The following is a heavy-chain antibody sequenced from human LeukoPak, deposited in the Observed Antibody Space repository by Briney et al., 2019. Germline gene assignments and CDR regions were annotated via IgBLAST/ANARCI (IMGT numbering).Heavy chain of an antibody. CDR1: GFTFSSYA. V-gene: IGHV3-23*01. CDR3: AKKYSSGWYMAPDWFDP. CDR2: ISGSGGST. D-gene: IGHD6-19*01. J-gene: IGHJ5*02. Sequence: PEGSLRLSCAASGFTFSSYAMSWVRQAPGKGLEWVSAISGSGGSTYYADSVKGRFTISRDNSKNTLYLQMNSLRAEDTAVYYCAKKYSSGWYMAPDWFDPWGRGTLVTVSS.